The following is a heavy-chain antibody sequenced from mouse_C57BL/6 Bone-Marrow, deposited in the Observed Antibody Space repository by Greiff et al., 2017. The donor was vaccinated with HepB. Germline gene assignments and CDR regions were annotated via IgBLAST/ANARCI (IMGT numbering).Heavy chain of an antibody. Sequence: VQLKESGPGLAKPSQSLSLTCSVTGYSITSDYWNWIRKFPGNKLEYMGYINYSGSTYYNPSLKSRISITRDTSKNQYYRQLNSVTTEDTATYYCARWVYDGSLYFDYWGQGTTLTVSS. D-gene: IGHD2-3*01. CDR1: GYSITSDY. V-gene: IGHV3-8*01. J-gene: IGHJ2*01. CDR2: INYSGST. CDR3: ARWVYDGSLYFDY.